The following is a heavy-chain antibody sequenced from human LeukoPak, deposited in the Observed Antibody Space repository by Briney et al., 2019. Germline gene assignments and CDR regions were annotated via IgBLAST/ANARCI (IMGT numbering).Heavy chain of an antibody. J-gene: IGHJ4*02. V-gene: IGHV3-53*01. D-gene: IGHD6-19*01. CDR3: AAVLRSSALDY. CDR2: IYSGGST. Sequence: GGSLRLSCAASGFTVSSNFMTWVRQAPGKGLEWVSVIYSGGSTYYADSVKGRFTISRDNSKNTLYLQMNSLRVEDTAVYYCAAVLRSSALDYWGQGTLVTVSS. CDR1: GFTVSSNF.